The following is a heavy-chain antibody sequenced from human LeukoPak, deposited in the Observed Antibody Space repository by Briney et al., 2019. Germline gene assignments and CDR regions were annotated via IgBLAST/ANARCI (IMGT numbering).Heavy chain of an antibody. CDR1: GGSISSYY. CDR3: TTIKRGNIFGYFDF. J-gene: IGHJ4*02. Sequence: SETLSLTCTVSGGSISSYYWSWIRQPPGKGLEWIGYIYYSGRTKGNPSLKSRVTLSADTSKNQLSLRLSSVTAADTAVYHCTTIKRGNIFGYFDFWGQGILVTVSS. V-gene: IGHV4-59*01. CDR2: IYYSGRT. D-gene: IGHD5-18*01.